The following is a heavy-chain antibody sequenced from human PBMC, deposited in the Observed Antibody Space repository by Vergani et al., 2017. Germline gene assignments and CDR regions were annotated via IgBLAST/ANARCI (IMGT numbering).Heavy chain of an antibody. CDR1: GFTFDTYT. Sequence: EVQLLESGGGLVQPGGFRRLSCAGAGFTFDTYTMAYVRQAPGKGLEWVATISSGGGDIFYADSVKGRFTISRDNSKNTLFLQMNSLKDEDTAVYYCTTAWGLYYLHGEYFQYWGRGTLVSVSS. CDR3: TTAWGLYYLHGEYFQY. V-gene: IGHV3-23*01. J-gene: IGHJ1*01. CDR2: ISSGGGDI. D-gene: IGHD3-10*01.